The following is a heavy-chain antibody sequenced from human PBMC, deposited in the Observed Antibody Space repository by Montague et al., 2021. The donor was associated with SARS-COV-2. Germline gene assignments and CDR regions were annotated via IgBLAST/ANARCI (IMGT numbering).Heavy chain of an antibody. CDR2: ISSSSSYI. D-gene: IGHD6-13*01. CDR3: ASIAAAGTLYYYYGMDV. V-gene: IGHV3-21*01. J-gene: IGHJ6*02. Sequence: SLRLSCAASGFTFSSYSMNWVRQAPGKGLEWVSSISSSSSYIYYADSVEGRFTTSRDNAKNSLYLQMNSLRAEDTAVYYCASIAAAGTLYYYYGMDVWGQGTTVTVSS. CDR1: GFTFSSYS.